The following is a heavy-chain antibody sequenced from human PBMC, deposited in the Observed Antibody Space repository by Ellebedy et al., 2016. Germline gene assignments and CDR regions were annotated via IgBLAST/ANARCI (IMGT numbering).Heavy chain of an antibody. CDR2: IYYDGST. CDR1: GDSISRHF. CDR3: ARHGDYDILTGYHNPNWYFDL. J-gene: IGHJ2*01. D-gene: IGHD3-9*01. Sequence: SETLSLTCTVSGDSISRHFWSWIRQPPGKGLECIGNIYYDGSTNYNPSLKSRVTISEDTSKNQVSLKLTSVTAGDTAVYYCARHGDYDILTGYHNPNWYFDLWGRGTLVTVSS. V-gene: IGHV4-59*08.